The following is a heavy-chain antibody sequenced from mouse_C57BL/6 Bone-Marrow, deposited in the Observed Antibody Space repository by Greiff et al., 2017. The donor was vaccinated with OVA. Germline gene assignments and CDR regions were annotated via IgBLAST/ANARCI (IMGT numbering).Heavy chain of an antibody. V-gene: IGHV1-69*01. Sequence: QVQLQQPGAELVMPGASVKLSCKASGYTFTSYWMHWVKQRPGQGLEWIGEIDPSDSYTNYNQKFKGKSTLTVDKSSSTAYMQLSSLTSEDSAIYYCARCDYYGSGSYFDYWGQGTTLTVSS. J-gene: IGHJ2*01. D-gene: IGHD1-1*01. CDR3: ARCDYYGSGSYFDY. CDR2: IDPSDSYT. CDR1: GYTFTSYW.